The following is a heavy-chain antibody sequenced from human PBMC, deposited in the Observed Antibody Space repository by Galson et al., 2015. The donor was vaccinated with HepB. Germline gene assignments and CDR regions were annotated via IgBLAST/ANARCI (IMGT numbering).Heavy chain of an antibody. CDR1: GFTFSDYY. D-gene: IGHD6-13*01. CDR3: ARDVNGYSSSWYGFDY. Sequence: SLRLSCAASGFTFSDYYMSWIRQAPGKGLEWVSYISSSSSYTNYADSVKGRLTISRDNAKNSLYLQMNSLRAEDTAVYYCARDVNGYSSSWYGFDYWGQGTLVTVSS. CDR2: ISSSSSYT. V-gene: IGHV3-11*06. J-gene: IGHJ4*02.